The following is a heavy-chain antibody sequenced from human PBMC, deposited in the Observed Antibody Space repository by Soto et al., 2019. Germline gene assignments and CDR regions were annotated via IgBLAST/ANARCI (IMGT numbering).Heavy chain of an antibody. CDR3: AHGGYIRGWYHPGDH. Sequence: QVQLVESGGGVVQPGRSLRLSCAASGFTFSNYGMHWVRQAPGKGLEWLAVISYDGNDKYYADSVKGRFTISRDNSKNTLFVQMSGLRSEDTAVYYCAHGGYIRGWYHPGDHWGQGILFTVSS. CDR2: ISYDGNDK. J-gene: IGHJ4*02. V-gene: IGHV3-30*03. CDR1: GFTFSNYG. D-gene: IGHD6-19*01.